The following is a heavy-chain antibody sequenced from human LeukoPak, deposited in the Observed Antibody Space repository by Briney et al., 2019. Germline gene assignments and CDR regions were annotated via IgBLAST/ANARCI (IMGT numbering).Heavy chain of an antibody. D-gene: IGHD5-24*01. J-gene: IGHJ4*02. V-gene: IGHV3-48*03. CDR1: GFTFSSYE. CDR2: ISSSGSTI. Sequence: GGSLRLSCAASGFTFSSYEMNWVRQAPGKGLEWVSYISSSGSTIYYADSVKGRFTISRDNAKNSLYLQMNSLRAEDTAVYYCAKGEYHQDGIGENRFDNWGQGALVTVSS. CDR3: AKGEYHQDGIGENRFDN.